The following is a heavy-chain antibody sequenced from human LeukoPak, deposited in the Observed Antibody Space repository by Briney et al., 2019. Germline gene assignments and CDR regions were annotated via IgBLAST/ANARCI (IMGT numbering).Heavy chain of an antibody. D-gene: IGHD3-9*01. Sequence: GGSLRLSCAASGFTFSSYSMNWVRQAPGKGLEWVSYISSSSSTIYYPDSVKGRFTISRDNAKNSLYLQMNSLRAEDTAVYYCARALRYFDWLSTSPEYNWFDPWGQGTLVTVSS. V-gene: IGHV3-48*01. CDR3: ARALRYFDWLSTSPEYNWFDP. J-gene: IGHJ5*02. CDR1: GFTFSSYS. CDR2: ISSSSSTI.